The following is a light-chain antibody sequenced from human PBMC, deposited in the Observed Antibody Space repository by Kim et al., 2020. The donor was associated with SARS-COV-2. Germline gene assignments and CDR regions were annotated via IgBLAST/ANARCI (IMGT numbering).Light chain of an antibody. J-gene: IGLJ3*02. V-gene: IGLV3-19*01. CDR1: SLSNYF. CDR3: ISRGSSGNHWV. Sequence: SSELTQDPAVSVALGQTVRITCQGDSLSNYFATWYQQKPGQAPVLVVYGENNRPSGIPDRFSGSTSRNTGSLTITGAQAEDEADYYCISRGSSGNHWVFGGGTQLT. CDR2: GEN.